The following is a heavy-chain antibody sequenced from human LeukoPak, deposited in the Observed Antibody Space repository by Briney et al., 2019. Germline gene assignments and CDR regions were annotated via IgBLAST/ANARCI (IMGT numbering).Heavy chain of an antibody. CDR2: ITSSSSYI. J-gene: IGHJ6*03. CDR3: ARDPYSGGYGDYYYYYMDV. CDR1: GFTFSSHS. V-gene: IGHV3-21*01. D-gene: IGHD1-26*01. Sequence: GGSLRLSCVASGFTFSSHSLNWVRQAPGKGLEWVSSITSSSSYIYYADSVKGRFTISRDNAKNSLYLQINSLRAEDTAVYYCARDPYSGGYGDYYYYYMDVWGKGTTVTISS.